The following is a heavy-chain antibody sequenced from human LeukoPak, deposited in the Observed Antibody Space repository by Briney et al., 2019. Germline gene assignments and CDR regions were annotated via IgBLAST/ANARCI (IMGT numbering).Heavy chain of an antibody. Sequence: SETLSLTCTVSGGSISSSSYSWGWIRQPPGKGLEWIGSIYYSGSTYYNPSLKSRVTISVDTSKNQFSLKLSSVTAADTAVYYCAREEGSGNPDYWGQGTLVTVSS. CDR2: IYYSGST. V-gene: IGHV4-39*07. CDR1: GGSISSSSYS. D-gene: IGHD1-26*01. CDR3: AREEGSGNPDY. J-gene: IGHJ4*02.